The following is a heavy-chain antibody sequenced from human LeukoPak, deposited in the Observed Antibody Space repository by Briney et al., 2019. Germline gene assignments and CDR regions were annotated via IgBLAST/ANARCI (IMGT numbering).Heavy chain of an antibody. J-gene: IGHJ4*02. CDR2: IYSGGST. V-gene: IGHV3-66*01. Sequence: PGGSLRLSCAASGFTVSSNYMSWVRQAPGKGLEWVSVIYSGGSTYYADSVKGRFTISRDNSKNTLYLQMNSLRAEDTAVYYCARAGRGYFDWSNTWGFDYWGQGTLVTVSS. CDR1: GFTVSSNY. D-gene: IGHD3-9*01. CDR3: ARAGRGYFDWSNTWGFDY.